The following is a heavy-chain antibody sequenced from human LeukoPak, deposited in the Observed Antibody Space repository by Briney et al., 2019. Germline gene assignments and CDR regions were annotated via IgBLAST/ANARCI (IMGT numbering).Heavy chain of an antibody. CDR1: GFTFSSHR. D-gene: IGHD5-18*01. J-gene: IGHJ4*02. V-gene: IGHV3-7*01. CDR2: IKKDGSEK. Sequence: HPGGSLRLSCAASGFTFSSHRMSWVRQAPGRGLEWVANIKKDGSEKYYVDSVKGRFTISRDNAKTSLCLQMNSLRAEDTAVYYCARDRSGVTGYTYGRGIDYWGQGTLVTVSS. CDR3: ARDRSGVTGYTYGRGIDY.